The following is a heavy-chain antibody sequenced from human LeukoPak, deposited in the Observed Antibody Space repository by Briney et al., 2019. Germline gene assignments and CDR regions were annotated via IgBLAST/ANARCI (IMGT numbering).Heavy chain of an antibody. D-gene: IGHD2-2*01. CDR2: ISGSGGST. V-gene: IGHV3-23*01. Sequence: GGSLRLSCAASEFTFSSYAMSWVRQAPGKGLEWVSAISGSGGSTYYADSVKGRFTISRDNSKNTLYLQMNSLRAEDTAVYYCAKDRGRAYCSSTSCLFDYWGQGTLVTVSS. CDR1: EFTFSSYA. J-gene: IGHJ4*02. CDR3: AKDRGRAYCSSTSCLFDY.